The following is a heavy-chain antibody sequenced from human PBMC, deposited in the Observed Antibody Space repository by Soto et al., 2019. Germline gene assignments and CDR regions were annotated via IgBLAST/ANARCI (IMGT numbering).Heavy chain of an antibody. Sequence: VGSLRLSCTASGFTFSSYIMNWVRHSPGKGLEWISTITADGGGTFYADSVKGRFTISRDNSKNTLYLQMDNLRAEDTALYYCAKDRGGSRWPEFECGGQGNRVPVS. CDR2: ITADGGGT. V-gene: IGHV3-23*01. CDR1: GFTFSSYI. D-gene: IGHD3-3*01. CDR3: AKDRGGSRWPEFEC. J-gene: IGHJ4*02.